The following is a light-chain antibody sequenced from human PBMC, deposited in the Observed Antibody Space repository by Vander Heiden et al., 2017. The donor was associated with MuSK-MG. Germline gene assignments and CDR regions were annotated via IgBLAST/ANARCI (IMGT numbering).Light chain of an antibody. CDR1: QSISSY. V-gene: IGKV1-39*01. CDR2: AAS. J-gene: IGKJ2*01. Sequence: DIQMTQSPSSLSASVGDRVTITCLASQSISSYLNWYQQKPGKAPKLLIYAASSLQSGVPSRFRGSGYRTDFTLTISSRQPEDFPPYYFQRNDSTPPYTFGQWTKLEIK. CDR3: QRNDSTPPYT.